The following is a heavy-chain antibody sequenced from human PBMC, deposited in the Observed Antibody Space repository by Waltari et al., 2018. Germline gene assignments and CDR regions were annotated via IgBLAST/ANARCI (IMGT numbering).Heavy chain of an antibody. CDR1: GFTFSDYG. J-gene: IGHJ4*02. Sequence: QVQLVESGGGVVQSGGSLRLSCAASGFTFSDYGMHWVRQAPGKGLEWVAFIRNDGNNKYYADSVKGRFTISRDNSKNTLYLQMDSLRVEDTAVYYCAKEDGVGPTTTSFNYWGQGTLVTVSS. CDR2: IRNDGNNK. D-gene: IGHD1-26*01. V-gene: IGHV3-30*02. CDR3: AKEDGVGPTTTSFNY.